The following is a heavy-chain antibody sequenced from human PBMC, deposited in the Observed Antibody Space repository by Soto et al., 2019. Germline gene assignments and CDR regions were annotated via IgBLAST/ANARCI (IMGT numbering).Heavy chain of an antibody. V-gene: IGHV3-74*01. CDR2: VNNDGSDT. CDR3: ARGGFKYGFDV. Sequence: EVQLVESGGDLVQPGGSLRLSCVASGFFFTDYWMHWVRQAPGKGLVWVSRVNNDGSDTIYADSVKGRFTVSRDNGKDHRLLQVNNLSVDDTAVYYCARGGFKYGFDVWGQGTMVTVSS. J-gene: IGHJ3*01. CDR1: GFFFTDYW.